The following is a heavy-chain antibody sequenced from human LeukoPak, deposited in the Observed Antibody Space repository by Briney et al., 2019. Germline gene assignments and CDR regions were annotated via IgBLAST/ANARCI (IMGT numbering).Heavy chain of an antibody. J-gene: IGHJ4*02. CDR2: ISSSGSTI. CDR3: ARQRWLQLRYFDY. D-gene: IGHD5-24*01. Sequence: GGSLRLSCAASGFTFSSYEMNWVRQAPGKGLEWVSYISSSGSTIYYADSVKGRFTISRDNAKNSLYLQMNSLRAEDTAVYYCARQRWLQLRYFDYWGQGTLVTVSS. CDR1: GFTFSSYE. V-gene: IGHV3-48*03.